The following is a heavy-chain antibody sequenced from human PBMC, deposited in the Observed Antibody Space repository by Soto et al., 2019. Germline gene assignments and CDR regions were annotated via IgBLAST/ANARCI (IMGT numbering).Heavy chain of an antibody. J-gene: IGHJ5*02. CDR1: GGSVSSGSYY. CDR2: IYYSGST. V-gene: IGHV4-61*01. CDR3: ARGPQDYDFWSGYYTSWFDP. Sequence: QVQLQESGPGLVKPSETLSLTCTVSGGSVSSGSYYWSWIRQPPGKGLEWIGYIYYSGSTNYNPSLTSRVTISVDTSKNQFSLKLSSVTAADTAVYYCARGPQDYDFWSGYYTSWFDPWGQGTLVTVSS. D-gene: IGHD3-3*01.